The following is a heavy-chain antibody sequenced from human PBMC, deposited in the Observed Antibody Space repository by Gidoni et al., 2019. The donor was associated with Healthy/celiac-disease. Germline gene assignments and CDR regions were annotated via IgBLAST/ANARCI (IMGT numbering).Heavy chain of an antibody. CDR3: ATTTDRFLVVPAVFSERGFDY. CDR1: GFTFSSYS. D-gene: IGHD2-2*01. CDR2: ISSSSSYI. J-gene: IGHJ4*02. Sequence: EVQLVESGGGLVKPGGSLRLSCAASGFTFSSYSMNWVRQAPGKGLEWVSSISSSSSYIYYADSVKGRFTISRDNAKNSLYLQMNSLRAEDTAVYYCATTTDRFLVVPAVFSERGFDYWGQGTLVTVSS. V-gene: IGHV3-21*01.